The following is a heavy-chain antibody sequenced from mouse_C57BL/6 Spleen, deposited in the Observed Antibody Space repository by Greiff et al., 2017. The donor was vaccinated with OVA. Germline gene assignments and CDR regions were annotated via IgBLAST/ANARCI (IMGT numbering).Heavy chain of an antibody. V-gene: IGHV1-64*01. Sequence: QVQLQQPGAELVKPGASVKLSCKASGYTFTSYWMHWVKQRPGQGLEWIGMIHPNSGSTNYNEKFKSKATLTVDKSSSTAYMQLSSLTSEDSAVYYCARRGNEGAYWGQGTLVTVSA. CDR2: IHPNSGST. J-gene: IGHJ3*01. CDR1: GYTFTSYW. CDR3: ARRGNEGAY.